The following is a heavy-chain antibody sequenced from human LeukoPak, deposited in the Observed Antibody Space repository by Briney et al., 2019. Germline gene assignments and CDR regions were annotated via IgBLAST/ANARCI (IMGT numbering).Heavy chain of an antibody. V-gene: IGHV3-48*03. CDR1: GFTFSSYV. CDR2: ISGSGSTI. J-gene: IGHJ3*02. D-gene: IGHD3-22*01. Sequence: GGSLRLSCAASGFTFSSYVMNWVRQAAGKGLEWVSYISGSGSTIYYADSVKGRFTISRDNAKNSLYLQMNSLRAEDTAVYYCARVAFYYDSSGYYHDAFDIWGQGTMVTVSS. CDR3: ARVAFYYDSSGYYHDAFDI.